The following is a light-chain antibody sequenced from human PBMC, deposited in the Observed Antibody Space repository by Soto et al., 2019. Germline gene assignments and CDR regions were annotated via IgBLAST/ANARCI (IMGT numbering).Light chain of an antibody. CDR2: DAS. CDR1: QAINSA. V-gene: IGKV1-13*02. J-gene: IGKJ5*01. CDR3: QQFNTYPFT. Sequence: AIQLTQSPSSLSASVGARVTITCRASQAINSALAWYQQRPDKPPKLLLYDASSLESGVLPRFSGSGSGTDFTLTISSLQPEDFATYYCQQFNTYPFTFGQGTRLEIK.